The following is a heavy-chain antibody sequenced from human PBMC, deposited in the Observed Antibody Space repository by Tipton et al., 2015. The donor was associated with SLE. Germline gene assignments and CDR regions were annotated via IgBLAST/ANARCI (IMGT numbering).Heavy chain of an antibody. V-gene: IGHV7-4-1*02. CDR1: GYSFTDYG. D-gene: IGHD3-10*01. CDR3: ARAVTTTWAYNI. J-gene: IGHJ3*02. CDR2: INTNTGNP. Sequence: QLVQSGAEVKKPGASVKISCTGSGYSFTDYGINWMRQAPGQGPEWMGWINTNTGNPTYARGFTGRFVFSLDTSVNTAYLQITSLEADDTAVYYCARAVTTTWAYNIWGLGTIVTVSS.